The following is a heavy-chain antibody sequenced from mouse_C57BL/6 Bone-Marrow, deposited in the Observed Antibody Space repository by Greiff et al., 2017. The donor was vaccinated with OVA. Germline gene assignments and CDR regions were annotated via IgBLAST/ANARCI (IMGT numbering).Heavy chain of an antibody. CDR2: IDPSDSYN. CDR3: ARNYGSSGAWFAY. CDR1: GYTFTSYW. J-gene: IGHJ3*01. D-gene: IGHD1-1*01. Sequence: VQLQQPGAELVMPGASVKLSCKASGYTFTSYWMHWVKQRPGQGLEWIGEIDPSDSYNNYNQKFKGKSTLTVDKSSSTAYMQLSSLTSEDSAVYYCARNYGSSGAWFAYWGQGTLVTVSA. V-gene: IGHV1-69*01.